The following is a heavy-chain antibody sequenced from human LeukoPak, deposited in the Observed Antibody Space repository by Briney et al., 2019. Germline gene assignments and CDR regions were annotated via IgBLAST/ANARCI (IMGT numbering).Heavy chain of an antibody. CDR2: IYSGGST. CDR1: GFTVSSNY. Sequence: GGSLRLSCAASGFTVSSNYMSRVRQAPGKGLEWVSVIYSGGSTHYADSVKGRFTISRDNSKNTLYLQMNSLRAEDMAVYYCAREILRGYSYGFLDSWGQGTLVTVSS. D-gene: IGHD5-18*01. J-gene: IGHJ4*02. CDR3: AREILRGYSYGFLDS. V-gene: IGHV3-66*01.